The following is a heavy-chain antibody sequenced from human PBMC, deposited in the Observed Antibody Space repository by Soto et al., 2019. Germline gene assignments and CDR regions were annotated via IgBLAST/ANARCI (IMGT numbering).Heavy chain of an antibody. CDR1: GFTFSSYS. V-gene: IGHV3-21*01. Sequence: GGSLRLSCAASGFTFSSYSMNWVRQAPGKGLEWVSSISSSSSYIYYADSVKGRFTISRDNAKNSLYLQMNSLRAEDTAVYYCARSAAVRGVIWGINDYYYGMDVWGQGTTVTVSS. J-gene: IGHJ6*02. CDR2: ISSSSSYI. D-gene: IGHD3-10*01. CDR3: ARSAAVRGVIWGINDYYYGMDV.